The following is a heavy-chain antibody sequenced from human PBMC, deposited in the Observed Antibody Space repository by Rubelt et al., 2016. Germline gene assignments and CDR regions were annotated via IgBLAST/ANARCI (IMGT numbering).Heavy chain of an antibody. J-gene: IGHJ3*02. D-gene: IGHD6-13*01. V-gene: IGHV3-33*01. Sequence: QVQLVESGGGVVQPGRSLRLSCAASGFTFSSYGMHWVRQAPGTGLEWVAVIWYDGSNKYYADSVKGRFTISRDNSKNTLYLQMNSLRAEDTAVYYCARDRAGSSSWYPVFGAFDIWGQGTMVTVSS. CDR2: IWYDGSNK. CDR1: GFTFSSYG. CDR3: ARDRAGSSSWYPVFGAFDI.